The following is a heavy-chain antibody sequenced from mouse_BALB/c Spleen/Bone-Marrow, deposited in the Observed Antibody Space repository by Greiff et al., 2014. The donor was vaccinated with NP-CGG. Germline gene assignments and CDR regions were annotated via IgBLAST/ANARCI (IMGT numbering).Heavy chain of an antibody. V-gene: IGHV2-9*02. Sequence: VQVVESGPGLVAPSQSLSITCTVSGFSLTSYGVHWVRQPPGKGLEWLGVIWAGGSTNYNSTPMSRLTISKDNSKSQVFLKMNSLQTDDTAMYYCARYYYGFLDYWGQGTTLTVSS. CDR2: IWAGGST. J-gene: IGHJ2*01. CDR3: ARYYYGFLDY. D-gene: IGHD1-2*01. CDR1: GFSLTSYG.